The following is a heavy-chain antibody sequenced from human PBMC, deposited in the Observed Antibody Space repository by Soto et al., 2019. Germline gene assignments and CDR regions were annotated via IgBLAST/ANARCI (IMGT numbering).Heavy chain of an antibody. V-gene: IGHV4-39*01. J-gene: IGHJ4*02. CDR1: SGSIRSRNYY. CDR2: IYYTGNT. Sequence: SETLSLTCTVSSGSIRSRNYYWGWIRQPPGKGLEWIGSIYYTGNTYYNPSLKSRVTISVDTSKNQFSLKLSSVTAADTAVYYCASAYYYDSSGSYYPLPPPFWGQGTLVTVSS. CDR3: ASAYYYDSSGSYYPLPPPF. D-gene: IGHD3-22*01.